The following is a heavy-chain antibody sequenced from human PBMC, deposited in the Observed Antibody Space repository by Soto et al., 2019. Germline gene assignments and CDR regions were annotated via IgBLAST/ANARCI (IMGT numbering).Heavy chain of an antibody. CDR3: AKGSSTSYYGMDV. V-gene: IGHV3-30-3*01. Sequence: PGGSLRLSCAASGFTFSSYAMHWVRQAPGKGLEWVAVISYDGSNKYYADSVKGRFTISRGNSKNTLYLQMNSLRAEDTAVYYCAKGSSTSYYGMDVWGQGTTVTVSS. CDR1: GFTFSSYA. J-gene: IGHJ6*02. CDR2: ISYDGSNK. D-gene: IGHD2-2*01.